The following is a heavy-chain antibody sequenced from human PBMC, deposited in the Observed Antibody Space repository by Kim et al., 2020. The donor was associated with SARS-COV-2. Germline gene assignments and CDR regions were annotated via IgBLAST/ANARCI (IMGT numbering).Heavy chain of an antibody. CDR2: INHSGST. J-gene: IGHJ4*02. CDR3: ARSSPIAADGFDY. D-gene: IGHD6-13*01. V-gene: IGHV4-34*01. Sequence: SETLSLTCAVYGGSFSGYYWSWIRQPPGKGLEWIGEINHSGSTNYNPSLKSRVTISVDTSKNQLSLKLSSVTAADTAVYYCARSSPIAADGFDYWGQGTLVTVSS. CDR1: GGSFSGYY.